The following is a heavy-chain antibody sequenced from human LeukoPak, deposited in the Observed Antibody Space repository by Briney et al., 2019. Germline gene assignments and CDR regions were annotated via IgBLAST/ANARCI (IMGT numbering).Heavy chain of an antibody. CDR2: ISSSSSTI. CDR3: AREDLLVGATLGDDAFDI. Sequence: GGSLRLSCAASGFTFDDYTMHWVRQAPGKGLEWVSYISSSSSTIYYADSVKGRFTISRDNAKNSLYLQMNSLRAEDTAVYYCAREDLLVGATLGDDAFDIWGQGTMVTVSS. J-gene: IGHJ3*02. D-gene: IGHD1-26*01. CDR1: GFTFDDYT. V-gene: IGHV3-48*01.